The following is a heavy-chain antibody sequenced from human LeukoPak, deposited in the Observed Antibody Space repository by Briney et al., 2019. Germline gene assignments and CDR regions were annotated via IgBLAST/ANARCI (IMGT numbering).Heavy chain of an antibody. Sequence: SETLSLTCTVSGGSISTSSYYWGWIRQPPGKGLEWIGSIYYTGTTYNSPSLKSRVTISVDTSKNQFSLKLSSVTAADTAVYYCATSSGYSFWFDPWGQGTLVTVSS. V-gene: IGHV4-39*07. J-gene: IGHJ5*02. CDR3: ATSSGYSFWFDP. CDR2: IYYTGTT. CDR1: GGSISTSSYY. D-gene: IGHD3-22*01.